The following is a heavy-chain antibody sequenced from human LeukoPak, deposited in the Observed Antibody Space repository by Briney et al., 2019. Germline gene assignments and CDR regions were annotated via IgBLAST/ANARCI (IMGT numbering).Heavy chain of an antibody. D-gene: IGHD2-21*02. J-gene: IGHJ6*02. V-gene: IGHV3-48*03. CDR1: GFTFSAYE. CDR3: ASITVTPYGMYV. CDR2: ITADGTNK. Sequence: PGGSLRLSCAASGFTFSAYEMNWVRQAPGKGLEWVSYITADGTNKYDADSVKGRFTISRDNAKNSLNLQMNSLRDEDTAVYYCASITVTPYGMYVWGQGTTVTVSS.